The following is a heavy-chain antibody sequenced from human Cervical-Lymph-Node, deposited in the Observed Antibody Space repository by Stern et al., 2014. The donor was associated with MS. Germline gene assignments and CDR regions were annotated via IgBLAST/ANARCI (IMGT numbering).Heavy chain of an antibody. D-gene: IGHD2-2*01. CDR2: ISPAGEST. J-gene: IGHJ4*02. CDR1: GYTFTKYY. V-gene: IGHV1-46*01. CDR3: AAAAATVLAFDY. Sequence: QVQLLQPGAEVKKPGASVKASCRASGYTFTKYYIHWGRQAPGQGLEWVGVISPAGESTSYAQKYQGRITLTRDTSTGTVYMEVSSLTSDDTAVYYCAAAAATVLAFDYWGQGALVTVSS.